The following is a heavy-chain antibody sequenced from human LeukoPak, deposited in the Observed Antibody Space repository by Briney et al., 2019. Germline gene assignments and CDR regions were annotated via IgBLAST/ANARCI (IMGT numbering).Heavy chain of an antibody. CDR1: GGTFSSYA. D-gene: IGHD6-13*01. CDR3: ATGHGQQLVLMMGYYYYMDV. Sequence: ASVKVSCKASGGTFSSYAISWVRQAPGQGLEWMGGIIPIFGTANYAQKFQGRVTITTDESSSTAYMELSSLRSEDTAVYYCATGHGQQLVLMMGYYYYMDVWGKGTTVTVSS. J-gene: IGHJ6*03. V-gene: IGHV1-69*05. CDR2: IIPIFGTA.